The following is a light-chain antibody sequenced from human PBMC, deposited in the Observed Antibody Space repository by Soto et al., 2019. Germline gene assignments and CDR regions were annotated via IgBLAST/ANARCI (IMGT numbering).Light chain of an antibody. Sequence: SVLTQPASVSGSPGQSITLSCPGTSSDVGGYNYVSWYQQHPGKAPKLMIYDVSNRPSGVSNRFSGSKSGNTASLTISGLQAEDEADYYCSSYTSSSTSVIFGGGTKVTVL. CDR3: SSYTSSSTSVI. J-gene: IGLJ2*01. V-gene: IGLV2-14*01. CDR2: DVS. CDR1: SSDVGGYNY.